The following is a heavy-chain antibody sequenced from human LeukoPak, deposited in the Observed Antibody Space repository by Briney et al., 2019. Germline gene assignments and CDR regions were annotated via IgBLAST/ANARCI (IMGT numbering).Heavy chain of an antibody. J-gene: IGHJ6*03. CDR2: IYHSGST. D-gene: IGHD2-21*01. CDR3: ARVDWLANHYYYMDV. V-gene: IGHV4-39*07. CDR1: GDSISSSSYY. Sequence: SETLSLTCTVSGDSISSSSYYWGWIRQPPGKGLEWIGSIYHSGSTYYNPSLKSRVTISVDTSKNQFSLKLSSVIAADTAVYYCARVDWLANHYYYMDVWGKGTTVTVSS.